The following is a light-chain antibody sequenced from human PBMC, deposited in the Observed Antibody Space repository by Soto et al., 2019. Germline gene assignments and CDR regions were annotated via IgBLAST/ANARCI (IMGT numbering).Light chain of an antibody. CDR2: TVS. J-gene: IGKJ4*01. CDR1: QDIRSS. V-gene: IGKV1-9*01. CDR3: QQFNSSPFA. Sequence: DIQLTQSPSFLSASVGDRLTITCRASQDIRSSLAWYQQKPGKAPNLLIFTVSTLQSGVPSRFSGSRSGTEFTLTISSVQPEDFATCYCQQFNSSPFAFGGGNKVEI.